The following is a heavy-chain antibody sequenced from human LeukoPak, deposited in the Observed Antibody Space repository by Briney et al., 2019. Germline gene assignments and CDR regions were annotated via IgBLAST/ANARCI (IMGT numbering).Heavy chain of an antibody. CDR3: TRRGYGSGSYP. V-gene: IGHV3-73*01. Sequence: PGGSLRLSCAASGFTFSGSAVHWVRQASGKGLEWVGRIRSKANSYATAYAASVKGRFTISRDDSKNTAYLQMNSLKTEDTAVYYCTRRGYGSGSYPWGQGTLVTVSS. D-gene: IGHD3-10*01. CDR2: IRSKANSYAT. CDR1: GFTFSGSA. J-gene: IGHJ5*02.